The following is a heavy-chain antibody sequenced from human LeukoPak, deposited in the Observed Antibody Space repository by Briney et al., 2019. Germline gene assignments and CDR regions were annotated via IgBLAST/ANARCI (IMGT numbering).Heavy chain of an antibody. V-gene: IGHV3-49*03. CDR3: ARTTLTGDLYYFDY. Sequence: SGGSLRLSCTASGFTFNDYAMSWFRQAPGKGLEWVGFIRSKAYGGTAGYAASVKGRFTISRDDSKTTAYLQMNSLKTEDTGVYYCARTTLTGDLYYFDYWGQGTLVTVSS. CDR2: IRSKAYGGTA. J-gene: IGHJ4*02. CDR1: GFTFNDYA. D-gene: IGHD7-27*01.